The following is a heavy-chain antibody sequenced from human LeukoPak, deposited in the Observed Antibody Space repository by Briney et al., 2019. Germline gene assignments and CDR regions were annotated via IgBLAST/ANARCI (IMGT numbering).Heavy chain of an antibody. CDR2: MNPKSGNT. Sequence: ASVKVSCKASGYTFTSYDINWVRQVTGHEPEWMGWMNPKSGNTGYAQKLQGRVTDTRNTSISTAYMEVSRLRYEDTAVYYCARRAVDNSYYYYMDVWGKGTTVTVSS. CDR1: GYTFTSYD. D-gene: IGHD6-19*01. J-gene: IGHJ6*03. CDR3: ARRAVDNSYYYYMDV. V-gene: IGHV1-8*03.